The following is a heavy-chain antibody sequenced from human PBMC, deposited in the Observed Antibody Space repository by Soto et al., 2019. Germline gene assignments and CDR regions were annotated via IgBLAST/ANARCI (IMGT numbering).Heavy chain of an antibody. CDR3: AAPGYCSXTSCYKVGYYYYYGMDV. CDR2: IVVGSGNT. CDR1: GFTFTSSA. Sequence: SVKVSCKASGFTFTSSAVQWVRQARGQRLEWIGWIVVGSGNTNYAQKFQERVTITRDMSTSTAYMELSSLRSEDTAVYYCAAPGYCSXTSCYKVGYYYYYGMDVWGPGTTVTVSS. J-gene: IGHJ6*02. D-gene: IGHD2-2*02. V-gene: IGHV1-58*01.